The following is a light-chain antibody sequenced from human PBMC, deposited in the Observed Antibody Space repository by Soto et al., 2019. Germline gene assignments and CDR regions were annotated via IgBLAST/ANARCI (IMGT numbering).Light chain of an antibody. J-gene: IGLJ1*01. CDR3: QSYDSSLSTYV. CDR1: RSNIGAGYD. Sequence: QSVLTQPPSVSGAPGQRVTISCTGSRSNIGAGYDVHWYQHLPGTAPKLLIYGNSNRPSGVPDRFSGSKSGTSASLAITGLQAEDQADYYCQSYDSSLSTYVFATGTKLTVL. CDR2: GNS. V-gene: IGLV1-40*01.